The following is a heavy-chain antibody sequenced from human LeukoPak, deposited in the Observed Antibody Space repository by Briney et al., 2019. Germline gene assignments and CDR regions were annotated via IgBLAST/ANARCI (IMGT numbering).Heavy chain of an antibody. J-gene: IGHJ4*02. V-gene: IGHV1-18*01. D-gene: IGHD6-19*01. Sequence: ASVTVSCKASGYTFTNYGISWVRQAPGQGLEWMGWISAYNGNTNYAQNLQGRVTLTTDTSTNTAYMELRSLRSDDTAVYYCARDPQWRDRGSYFDYWGQGTLVTVSS. CDR3: ARDPQWRDRGSYFDY. CDR1: GYTFTNYG. CDR2: ISAYNGNT.